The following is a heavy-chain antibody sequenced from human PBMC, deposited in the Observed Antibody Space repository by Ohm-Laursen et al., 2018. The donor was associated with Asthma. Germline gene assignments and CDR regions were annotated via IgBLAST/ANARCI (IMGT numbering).Heavy chain of an antibody. D-gene: IGHD1-14*01. V-gene: IGHV3-11*01. CDR3: ARDNHDYYYYGMDL. Sequence: GSLRLSCSASGFSFRDYYMSWIRQAPGKGLEWISYISSGGRTIYYADSVKGRFTISRDNAQNLLYLQMSSLRTEDTAVYYCARDNHDYYYYGMDLWGQGTSVTVSS. J-gene: IGHJ6*02. CDR1: GFSFRDYY. CDR2: ISSGGRTI.